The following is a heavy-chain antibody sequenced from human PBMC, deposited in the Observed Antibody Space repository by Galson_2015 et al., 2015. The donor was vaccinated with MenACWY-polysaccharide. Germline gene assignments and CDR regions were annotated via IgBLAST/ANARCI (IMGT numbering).Heavy chain of an antibody. J-gene: IGHJ4*02. Sequence: SLRLSCAASGSTFSNYAMSWVRQAPGKGLEWVSTIGGSGSNTHYADSVKGRFTISRDNSKNTLSLQMNSLRAEDTAVYYCASVRYSTGKYQFDYWGQGTLVAVSS. CDR1: GSTFSNYA. CDR2: IGGSGSNT. D-gene: IGHD2-2*01. CDR3: ASVRYSTGKYQFDY. V-gene: IGHV3-23*01.